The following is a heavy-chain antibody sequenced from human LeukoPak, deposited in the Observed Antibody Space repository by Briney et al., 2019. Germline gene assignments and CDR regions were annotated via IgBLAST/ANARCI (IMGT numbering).Heavy chain of an antibody. V-gene: IGHV3-23*01. CDR1: GFTVSSNY. D-gene: IGHD3-22*01. Sequence: GGSLRLSCAASGFTVSSNYMSWVRQAPGKGLEWVSAISGSGGSTYYADSVKGRFTISRDNSKNTLYLRMNSLRAEDTAVYYCARDYYDSSGPLDFDYWGQGTLVTVSS. J-gene: IGHJ4*02. CDR3: ARDYYDSSGPLDFDY. CDR2: ISGSGGST.